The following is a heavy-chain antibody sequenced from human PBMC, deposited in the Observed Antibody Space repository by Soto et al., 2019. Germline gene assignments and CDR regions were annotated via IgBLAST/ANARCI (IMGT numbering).Heavy chain of an antibody. CDR1: GFTFSNYW. CDR2: MNSDGSNT. V-gene: IGHV3-74*01. CDR3: ATSNGGLSHRPTTY. J-gene: IGHJ4*02. Sequence: EVQLVESGGALVQPGGSLRLSCAASGFTFSNYWMHWVRQAPGKGLVWISRMNSDGSNTVYADAVKGRFTISRDNAKNTMNMQMNSLRVAHTAVYYGATSNGGLSHRPTTYYGQGTLVTVSS. D-gene: IGHD1-26*01.